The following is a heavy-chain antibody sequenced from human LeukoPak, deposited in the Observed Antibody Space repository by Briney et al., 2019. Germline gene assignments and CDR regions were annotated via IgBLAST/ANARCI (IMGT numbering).Heavy chain of an antibody. CDR2: ISYDGSNQ. D-gene: IGHD3-16*01. Sequence: PGRSLRLSCVASGFTFSGYAMVWVRQAPGKGLECVAIISYDGSNQYYADSVKGRFTISRDDSKNTLYLQMNSLRPEDTAIYYCAQIWGLDRWGQGTLVSVSS. CDR1: GFTFSGYA. J-gene: IGHJ5*02. V-gene: IGHV3-30-3*01. CDR3: AQIWGLDR.